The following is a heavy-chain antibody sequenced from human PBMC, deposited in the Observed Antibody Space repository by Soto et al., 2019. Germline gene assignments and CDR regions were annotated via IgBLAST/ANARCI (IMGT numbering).Heavy chain of an antibody. Sequence: PSETLSLTCTVSGGCISSGGYYWSWIRQPPGKGLEWIAYIHYSGSTYYNPSLKSRVTISVDTSKNQFSLKLSSVTAADTAVYYCARSRYSGSYFFDYWGQGILVTVSS. J-gene: IGHJ4*02. V-gene: IGHV4-30-4*01. CDR3: ARSRYSGSYFFDY. CDR1: GGCISSGGYY. CDR2: IHYSGST. D-gene: IGHD1-26*01.